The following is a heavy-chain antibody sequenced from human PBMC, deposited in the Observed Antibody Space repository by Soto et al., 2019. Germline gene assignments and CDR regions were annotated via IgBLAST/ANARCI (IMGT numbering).Heavy chain of an antibody. J-gene: IGHJ4*02. Sequence: LETLCLPWAVFGGSLIGFVGSWIRQSPGKGLEWIGEVSRRGNTNYNPSLKSRVTMSVDRSKNQFSLKLSSVTAADTAVYYCAREWLRNADSWGPGTLVTVSS. D-gene: IGHD3-3*01. CDR2: VSRRGNT. V-gene: IGHV4-34*01. CDR1: GGSLIGFV. CDR3: AREWLRNADS.